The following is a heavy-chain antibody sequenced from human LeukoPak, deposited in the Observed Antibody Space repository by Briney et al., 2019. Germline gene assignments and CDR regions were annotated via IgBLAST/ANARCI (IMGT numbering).Heavy chain of an antibody. CDR1: GFTFSSYA. Sequence: GGSLRLSCAASGFTFSSYAMSWVRQARGKGLECVSVISGNGGSTYYADSVKGRFTISRDNSKNTLYLQMNSLRGEDTAVYYCAKADSARGVTLKSTIDYWGQGTLVTVSS. CDR2: ISGNGGST. J-gene: IGHJ4*02. V-gene: IGHV3-23*01. D-gene: IGHD2-21*02. CDR3: AKADSARGVTLKSTIDY.